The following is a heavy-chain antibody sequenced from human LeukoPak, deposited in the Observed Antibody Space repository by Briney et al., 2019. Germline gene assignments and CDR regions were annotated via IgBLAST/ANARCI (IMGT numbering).Heavy chain of an antibody. Sequence: SETLSLTCNVSGGSISTYYWSWIRQPPGKGLEWIGYISDGGVTNYNPSLKGRVTTSVDSPKNRFSLRLTSLTAVDTALYYCARHGGTLDYFDYWGPGSLVTVSS. V-gene: IGHV4-59*08. D-gene: IGHD1-26*01. CDR1: GGSISTYY. CDR2: ISDGGVT. J-gene: IGHJ4*02. CDR3: ARHGGTLDYFDY.